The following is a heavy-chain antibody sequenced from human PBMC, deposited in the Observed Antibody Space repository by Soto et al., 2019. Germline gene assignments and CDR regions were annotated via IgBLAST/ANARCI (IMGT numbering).Heavy chain of an antibody. CDR2: IIPIFGTA. D-gene: IGHD3-3*01. CDR3: ARDPSARTKYYDFWSGYYGVDV. Sequence: ASVKVSCKASGGTFSSYAISWVRQAPGQGLEWMGGIIPIFGTANYAQKFQGRVTITADESTSTAYMELSSLRSEDTAVYYCARDPSARTKYYDFWSGYYGVDVWGQGTTVTVSS. V-gene: IGHV1-69*13. CDR1: GGTFSSYA. J-gene: IGHJ6*02.